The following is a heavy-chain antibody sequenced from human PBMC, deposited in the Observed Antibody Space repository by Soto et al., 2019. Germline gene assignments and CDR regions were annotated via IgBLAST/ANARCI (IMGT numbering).Heavy chain of an antibody. Sequence: TLSLTCTVSGASISSGDFYWSWIRQPPGKGLEWIGYIFYSGTTSYNPSLKSRLTISVDTSKNQFSLKLRSVTAADTAVYYCARDLFIGGWFDPWGQGTLVTVS. CDR1: GASISSGDFY. J-gene: IGHJ5*02. D-gene: IGHD3-16*01. CDR2: IFYSGTT. CDR3: ARDLFIGGWFDP. V-gene: IGHV4-30-4*01.